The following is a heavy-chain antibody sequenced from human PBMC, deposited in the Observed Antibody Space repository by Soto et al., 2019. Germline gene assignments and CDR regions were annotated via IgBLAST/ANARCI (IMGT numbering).Heavy chain of an antibody. CDR1: GYTFTSYA. J-gene: IGHJ5*02. V-gene: IGHV1-3*01. D-gene: IGHD3-3*01. CDR3: AREWVDNYDFWSGPNNENWFDT. Sequence: ASVKVSCKASGYTFTSYAMHWVRQAPGQRLEWMGWINAGNGNTKYSQKFQGRVTITRDTSASTAYMELSSLRSEDTAVYYGAREWVDNYDFWSGPNNENWFDTWGQGTLVTVSS. CDR2: INAGNGNT.